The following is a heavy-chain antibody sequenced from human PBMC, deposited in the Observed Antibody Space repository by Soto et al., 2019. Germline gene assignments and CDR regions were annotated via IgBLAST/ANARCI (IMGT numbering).Heavy chain of an antibody. CDR2: IYYSGST. D-gene: IGHD3-16*02. V-gene: IGHV4-39*01. CDR1: GGSISSSNYY. J-gene: IGHJ4*02. Sequence: QLQLQESGPGLVKPSETLSLTCTVSGGSISSSNYYWGWIRQPPGKGLEWIGNIYYSGSTSYNPSLRSRVTTSIDTPKNQFSLKLTSVSAADTAVYYCARRPIMITLGGVIDYYFDFWGQGSLVTVSS. CDR3: ARRPIMITLGGVIDYYFDF.